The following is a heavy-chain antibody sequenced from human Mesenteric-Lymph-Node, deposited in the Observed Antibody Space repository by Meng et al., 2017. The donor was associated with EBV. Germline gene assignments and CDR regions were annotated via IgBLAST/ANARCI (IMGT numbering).Heavy chain of an antibody. J-gene: IGHJ4*02. V-gene: IGHV4-4*02. D-gene: IGHD3-22*01. Sequence: VDLQESGPGLVKPSGTLSLTCDVSGGSITSSNWWSWFRQPPGKGLEWIGEIFHSGSAKYNPSLKSRVTISVDKSKNHFSLRLSSVTAADTAVYYCVRRVVVMKEEELDHWGQGTLVTVSS. CDR2: IFHSGSA. CDR1: GGSITSSNW. CDR3: VRRVVVMKEEELDH.